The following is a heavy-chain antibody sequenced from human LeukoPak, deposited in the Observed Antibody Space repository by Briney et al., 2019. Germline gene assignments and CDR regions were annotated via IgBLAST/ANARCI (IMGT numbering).Heavy chain of an antibody. CDR3: AKRSGGPSPFDY. CDR1: GFTFSSYG. V-gene: IGHV3-23*01. CDR2: ISGSGIRR. Sequence: PGGSLRLSCAASGFTFSSYGMTWVRQAPGKGLEWVSDISGSGIRRDYEDSVKGRFTISRDNSKNTLFLQMNSLRAEDTAVYYCAKRSGGPSPFDYWGQGTLVTVSS. J-gene: IGHJ4*02. D-gene: IGHD3-3*01.